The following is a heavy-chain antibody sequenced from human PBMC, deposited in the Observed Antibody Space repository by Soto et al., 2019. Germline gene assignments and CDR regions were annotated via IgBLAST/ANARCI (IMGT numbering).Heavy chain of an antibody. D-gene: IGHD3-10*01. CDR3: ATSFGSGSSHFDY. Sequence: QVQLVQSGAEVKKPGSSVKVSCKASGDTFSFYTLNWIRQAPGQGFEWVGRVNPILAMSSSAHKFQGRVSMFAEKSPGTAYMELRSLRYDDTDLYYCATSFGSGSSHFDYWGQGPMVTVS. CDR2: VNPILAMS. CDR1: GDTFSFYT. V-gene: IGHV1-69*02. J-gene: IGHJ4*02.